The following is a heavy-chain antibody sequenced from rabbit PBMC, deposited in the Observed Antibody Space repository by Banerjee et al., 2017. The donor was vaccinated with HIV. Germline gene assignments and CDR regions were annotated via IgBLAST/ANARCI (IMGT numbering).Heavy chain of an antibody. Sequence: QSLEESGGGLVKPGASLTLTCTASGIDFSSYYDMCWVRQAPGKGLEYIGYITYRGSAYYASWVNGRFTISRENTQNTLYLQLNSLTAADTATYFCARSNTYYGMDLWGPGTLVT. V-gene: IGHV1S43*01. CDR2: ITYRGSA. CDR3: ARSNTYYGMDL. J-gene: IGHJ6*01. CDR1: GIDFSSYYD.